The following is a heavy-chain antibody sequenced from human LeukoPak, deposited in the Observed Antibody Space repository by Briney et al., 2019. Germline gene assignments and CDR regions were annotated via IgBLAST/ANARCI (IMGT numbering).Heavy chain of an antibody. CDR1: GFTFSVYA. CDR3: ANSGSILPKAFDI. V-gene: IGHV3-23*01. Sequence: GGSLRLSCAASGFTFSVYAMGWVRQAPGKGLEWVSGISGSGGSTCYADSVKGRFTISREHSKNTLYLQMNSLRAEDTAVNYYANSGSILPKAFDIWGQGKMVTVSS. CDR2: ISGSGGST. D-gene: IGHD1-26*01. J-gene: IGHJ3*02.